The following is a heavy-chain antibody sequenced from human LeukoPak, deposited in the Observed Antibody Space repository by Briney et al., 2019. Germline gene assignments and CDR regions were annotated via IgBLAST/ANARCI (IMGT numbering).Heavy chain of an antibody. D-gene: IGHD3-3*01. CDR2: ILYDGSNK. CDR3: ARGAIFGVVIIYYGMDV. V-gene: IGHV3-30-3*01. J-gene: IGHJ6*02. Sequence: PGGSLRLSCAASGFTFSSYAMHWVRQAPGKGLEWVAVILYDGSNKYYADSVKGRFTISRDNSKNTLYLQMNSLRAEDTAVYYCARGAIFGVVIIYYGMDVWGQGTTVTVSS. CDR1: GFTFSSYA.